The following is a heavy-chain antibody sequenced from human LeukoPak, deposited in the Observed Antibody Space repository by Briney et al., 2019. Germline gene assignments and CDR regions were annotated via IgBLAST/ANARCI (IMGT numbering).Heavy chain of an antibody. CDR3: AKFLPTHIVVADYYFDY. J-gene: IGHJ4*02. D-gene: IGHD2-21*01. CDR1: GFTFSSYA. Sequence: GGSLRLSCAASGFTFSSYAMSWVRQAPGKGLEWVSAISGSGGSTYYADSVKGRFTIPRDNSKNTLYLQMNSLRAEDTAVYYCAKFLPTHIVVADYYFDYWGQGTLVTVSS. CDR2: ISGSGGST. V-gene: IGHV3-23*01.